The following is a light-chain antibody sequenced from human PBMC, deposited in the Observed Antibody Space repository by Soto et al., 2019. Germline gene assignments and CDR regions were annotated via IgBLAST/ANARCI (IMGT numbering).Light chain of an antibody. CDR1: QSISRH. CDR3: QQTYNMPRT. V-gene: IGKV1-39*01. J-gene: IGKJ3*01. Sequence: DIKMTQSPSSLSASLGDSVTITGRASQSISRHLNWYQQKPRKAPRLLIYAAYSLQSGVPSRFSGSGSGTDFILTITSLQPEDSATYYCQQTYNMPRTFGPGTKVDI. CDR2: AAY.